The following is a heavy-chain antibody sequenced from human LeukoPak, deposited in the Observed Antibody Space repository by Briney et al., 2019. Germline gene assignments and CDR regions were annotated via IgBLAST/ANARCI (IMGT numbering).Heavy chain of an antibody. J-gene: IGHJ4*02. CDR2: MNPNSGNT. CDR3: ARGLRVIVGAISYYFDY. D-gene: IGHD1-26*01. Sequence: ASVKVSCKASGYTFTSYDINWVRQAPGEGLEWMGWMNPNSGNTGYAQKFQGRVTITRNTSISTAYMELSSLRSEDTAVYYCARGLRVIVGAISYYFDYWGQGTLVTVSS. V-gene: IGHV1-8*03. CDR1: GYTFTSYD.